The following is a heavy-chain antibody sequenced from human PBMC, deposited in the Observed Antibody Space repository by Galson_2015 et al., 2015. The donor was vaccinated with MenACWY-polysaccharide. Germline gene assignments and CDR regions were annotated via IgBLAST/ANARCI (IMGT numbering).Heavy chain of an antibody. V-gene: IGHV1-69*13. D-gene: IGHD6-13*01. Sequence: SVKVSCKASGGTFSSYAISWVRQAPGQGLEWMGGIIPIFGTANYAQKFQGRVTITADESTSTAYMELSSLRSEDTAVYYCARATKNSSSWYGIPVKYYYYYYGMDVWGQGTTVTVSS. CDR3: ARATKNSSSWYGIPVKYYYYYYGMDV. CDR1: GGTFSSYA. CDR2: IIPIFGTA. J-gene: IGHJ6*02.